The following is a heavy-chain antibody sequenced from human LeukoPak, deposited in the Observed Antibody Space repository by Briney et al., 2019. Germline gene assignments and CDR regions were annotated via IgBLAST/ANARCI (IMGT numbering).Heavy chain of an antibody. D-gene: IGHD1-7*01. CDR3: TRDLKNLGNYYYYGMDV. CDR1: GFTFGDYA. J-gene: IGHJ6*04. V-gene: IGHV3-49*04. Sequence: GRSLRLSCTASGFTFGDYAMSWVRQAPGKGLEWVGFIRSNAYGGTTEYAASVKGRFTISRDDSKSIAYLQMNSLKTEDTAVYYCTRDLKNLGNYYYYGMDVWGKGTTVTVSS. CDR2: IRSNAYGGTT.